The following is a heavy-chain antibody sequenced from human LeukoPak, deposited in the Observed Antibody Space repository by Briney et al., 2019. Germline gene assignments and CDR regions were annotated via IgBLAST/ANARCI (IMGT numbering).Heavy chain of an antibody. CDR1: GGSISSSSYY. J-gene: IGHJ4*02. Sequence: PSETLSLTCTVSGGSISSSSYYWGWIRQPPGKGLEWIGSIYYSGSTYYNPSLKSRVTISVDTSKNQFSLKLSSVTAADTAVYYCARRQYYDSSGPLSAPFDYWGQGTLVTVSS. CDR2: IYYSGST. D-gene: IGHD3-22*01. CDR3: ARRQYYDSSGPLSAPFDY. V-gene: IGHV4-39*07.